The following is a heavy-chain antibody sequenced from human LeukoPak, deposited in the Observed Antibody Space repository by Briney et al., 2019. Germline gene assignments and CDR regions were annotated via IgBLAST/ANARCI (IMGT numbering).Heavy chain of an antibody. CDR3: ARDPSSGWYLKGWFDP. D-gene: IGHD6-19*01. Sequence: PSETLSLTCTVSGYSISSGYYWGWIRQPPGKGLEWIGSIYHSGSTYYNPSLKSRVTISVDTSKNQFSLKLSSVTAADTAVYYCARDPSSGWYLKGWFDPWGQGTLVTASS. J-gene: IGHJ5*02. CDR1: GYSISSGYY. CDR2: IYHSGST. V-gene: IGHV4-38-2*02.